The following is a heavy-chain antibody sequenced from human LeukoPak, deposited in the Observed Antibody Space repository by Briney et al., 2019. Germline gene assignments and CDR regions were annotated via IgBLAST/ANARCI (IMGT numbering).Heavy chain of an antibody. D-gene: IGHD1-26*01. CDR2: ISGSGAST. CDR3: AKDVGKWESLHFFDY. V-gene: IGHV3-23*01. CDR1: GFTLSTNA. Sequence: QPGGSLRLSCLTSGFTLSTNAMSWVRQAPGKGLEWISGISGSGASTYYADSVKGRFTISRDDSRNILYLQMNSLRGDDTAVYYCAKDVGKWESLHFFDYWGQGTLVTVSS. J-gene: IGHJ4*02.